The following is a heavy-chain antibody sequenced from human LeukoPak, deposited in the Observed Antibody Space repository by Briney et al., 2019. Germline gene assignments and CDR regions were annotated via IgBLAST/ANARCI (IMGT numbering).Heavy chain of an antibody. J-gene: IGHJ3*02. D-gene: IGHD3-22*01. CDR3: ARDLYYDSSGYDAFDI. CDR2: IYTSGST. V-gene: IGHV4-61*02. CDR1: GGSISSGSYY. Sequence: SETLSLTCTVSGGSISSGSYYWSWIRQPAGKGLEWIGRIYTSGSTNYNPSLKSRVTISVDTSKNQFSLKLSSVTAADTAVYYCARDLYYDSSGYDAFDIWGQGTMVTVSS.